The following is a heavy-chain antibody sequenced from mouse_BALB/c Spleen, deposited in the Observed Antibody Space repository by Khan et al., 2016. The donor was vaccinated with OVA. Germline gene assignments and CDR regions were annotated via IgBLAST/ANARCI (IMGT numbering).Heavy chain of an antibody. J-gene: IGHJ3*01. CDR2: ISSGDTT. CDR3: ARDYWFAY. CDR1: GFTFSNYG. V-gene: IGHV5-6-5*01. Sequence: EVELVESGGGLVKPGGSLKLSCAASGFTFSNYGVSWARQTPEKRLEWVASISSGDTTYYPDSVKGRFTISRDNARNILYLQMSSLRSEDTAMYYCARDYWFAYWGQGTLVTVSA.